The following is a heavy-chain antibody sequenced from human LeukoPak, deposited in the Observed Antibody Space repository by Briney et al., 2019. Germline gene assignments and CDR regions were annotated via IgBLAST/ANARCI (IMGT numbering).Heavy chain of an antibody. CDR1: GGTFSSYT. Sequence: ASVKVSCKASGGTFSSYTISWVRHAPGQGLEWMGRIIPILGIANYAQKFQGRVTITADKSTSTAYMELSSLRSQDTAVYYCARDPGHCSSTSCPHYWGQGTLVTVSS. CDR2: IIPILGIA. D-gene: IGHD2-2*01. V-gene: IGHV1-69*04. J-gene: IGHJ4*02. CDR3: ARDPGHCSSTSCPHY.